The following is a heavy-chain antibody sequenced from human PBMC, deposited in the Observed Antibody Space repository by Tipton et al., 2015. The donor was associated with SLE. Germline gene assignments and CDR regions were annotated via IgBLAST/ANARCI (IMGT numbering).Heavy chain of an antibody. Sequence: TLSLTCTVSGGSISSGSYYWSWIRQPAGKGLEWIGRIYTSGSTNYNPSLKSRVTISVDTSKNQFSLKLSSVTAADTAVYYCASAMWSSSWFYYFDYWGQGTLVTVSS. V-gene: IGHV4-61*02. D-gene: IGHD6-13*01. CDR2: IYTSGST. CDR1: GGSISSGSYY. J-gene: IGHJ4*02. CDR3: ASAMWSSSWFYYFDY.